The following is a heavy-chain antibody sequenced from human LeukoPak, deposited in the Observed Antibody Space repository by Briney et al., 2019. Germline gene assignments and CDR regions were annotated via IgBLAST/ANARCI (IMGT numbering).Heavy chain of an antibody. J-gene: IGHJ4*02. CDR2: INAGNGNT. CDR3: ARDLYGSGSYYNGYFDY. CDR1: GYTFTSYA. Sequence: ASVKVSCKASGYTFTSYAMHWVRQAPGQRLEWMGWINAGNGNTKYSQKFQGRVTTTRDTSASTAYMELSSLRSEDTAVYYCARDLYGSGSYYNGYFDYWGQGTLVTVSS. D-gene: IGHD3-10*01. V-gene: IGHV1-3*01.